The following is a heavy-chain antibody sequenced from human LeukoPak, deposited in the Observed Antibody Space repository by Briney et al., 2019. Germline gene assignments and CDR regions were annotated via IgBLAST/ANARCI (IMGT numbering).Heavy chain of an antibody. J-gene: IGHJ4*02. D-gene: IGHD3-10*01. V-gene: IGHV1-2*04. CDR3: ARRGFGESQYFDY. CDR1: GYTFTGYH. CDR2: INPNSGGT. Sequence: ASVKVSCKASGYTFTGYHMHWVRQAPGQGLEWMGWINPNSGGTNYAQKFQGWVTMTRDTSISTAYMELSRLRPDDTAVYYCARRGFGESQYFDYWGQGTLVTVSS.